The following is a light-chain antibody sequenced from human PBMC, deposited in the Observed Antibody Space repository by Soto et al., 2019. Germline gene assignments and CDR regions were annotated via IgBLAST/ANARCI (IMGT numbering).Light chain of an antibody. CDR1: SSDVGGYNY. V-gene: IGLV2-14*01. CDR2: DVS. CDR3: SSYTSSSSAV. J-gene: IGLJ7*01. Sequence: QSALTQPASVSGSPGQSITISCTGTSSDVGGYNYVSWYQQHPGKAPKLMIYDVSNRPSGVSNRFSGSKSGNTASLTISGLQAEAEADYHCSSYTSSSSAVFGGGTQLTVL.